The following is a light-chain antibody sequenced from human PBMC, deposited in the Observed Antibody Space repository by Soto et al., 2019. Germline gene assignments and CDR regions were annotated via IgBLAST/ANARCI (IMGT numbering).Light chain of an antibody. Sequence: EIVLTQSPGTLSLSPGDRATLSCRASQSVSGGELAWYQQRPGQAPRVLIYGASIRATGIPDRISGSGSGTDFTLTISRLEAEDLAVYFCQQYGNSPWTFGQGTKVEI. V-gene: IGKV3-20*01. CDR1: QSVSGGE. J-gene: IGKJ1*01. CDR3: QQYGNSPWT. CDR2: GAS.